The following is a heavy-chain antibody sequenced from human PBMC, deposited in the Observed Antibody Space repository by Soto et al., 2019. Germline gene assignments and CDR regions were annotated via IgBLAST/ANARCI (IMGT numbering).Heavy chain of an antibody. J-gene: IGHJ6*02. CDR3: AVSGVMVYARGSYYGMDV. D-gene: IGHD2-8*01. V-gene: IGHV4-4*07. CDR2: IYTSGST. Sequence: QVQLQESGPGPVKPSETLSLPCTVSGGSISRYYWSWIRQPAGKGLEWIGRIYTSGSTNYNPSLQSRVTMSVDTSKNQFSLKLSSGTAADTAVYYGAVSGVMVYARGSYYGMDVWGQGTTVTVAS. CDR1: GGSISRYY.